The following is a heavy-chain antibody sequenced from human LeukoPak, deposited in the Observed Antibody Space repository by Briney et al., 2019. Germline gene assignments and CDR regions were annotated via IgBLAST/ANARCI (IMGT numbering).Heavy chain of an antibody. CDR2: INAGNGNT. J-gene: IGHJ6*02. CDR3: ASVDYYDSSGYYYYYGMDV. Sequence: ASVKVSCKASGGTFSSYAMHWVRQAPGQRLEWMGWINAGNGNTKYSQKFQGRVTITRDTSASTAYMELSSLRSEDTAVYYCASVDYYDSSGYYYYYGMDVWGQGTTVTVSS. CDR1: GGTFSSYA. D-gene: IGHD3-22*01. V-gene: IGHV1-3*01.